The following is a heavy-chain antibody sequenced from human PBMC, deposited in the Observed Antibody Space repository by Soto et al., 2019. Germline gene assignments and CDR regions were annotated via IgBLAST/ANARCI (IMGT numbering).Heavy chain of an antibody. CDR3: ARELELRVPYYYYVMDF. CDR2: IYYSGST. CDR1: GGSISSSSYY. J-gene: IGHJ6*02. V-gene: IGHV4-39*01. D-gene: IGHD1-7*01. Sequence: SETLSLTCTVSGGSISSSSYYWGWIRQPPGKGLKWIGSIYYSGSTYYNPSLKSRVTISVDTSKNQFSLKLSSVTAADTAVYHCARELELRVPYYYYVMDFWGQWTTVTVSS.